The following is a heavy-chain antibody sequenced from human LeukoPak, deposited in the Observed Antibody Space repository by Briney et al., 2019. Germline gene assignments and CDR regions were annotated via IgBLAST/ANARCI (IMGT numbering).Heavy chain of an antibody. J-gene: IGHJ4*02. V-gene: IGHV3-53*01. D-gene: IGHD1-7*01. Sequence: QAGGSLRLSCAASGFTVSSNYMTWVRQAPGKGLEWVSVIYSGGSTNYADSVKGRFTISRDNSRNALYLEMTSLRAEDTAVYYCAKDREGTIADYFDYWGQGTLVTVSS. CDR1: GFTVSSNY. CDR2: IYSGGST. CDR3: AKDREGTIADYFDY.